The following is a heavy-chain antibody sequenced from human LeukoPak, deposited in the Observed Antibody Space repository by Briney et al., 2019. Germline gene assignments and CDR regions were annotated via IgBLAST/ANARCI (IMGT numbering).Heavy chain of an antibody. J-gene: IGHJ6*03. V-gene: IGHV1-2*02. CDR3: ARRLSDYYYYYLDV. D-gene: IGHD3-3*01. CDR2: INPNSGGT. Sequence: ASVKVSCKASGYTFTGYYMHWLRQAPGQGLEWMGWINPNSGGTNYAQKFQGRVTRTRDTSIITAYMELSRLRSDDTAVYYCARRLSDYYYYYLDVWGKGPTVTVSS. CDR1: GYTFTGYY.